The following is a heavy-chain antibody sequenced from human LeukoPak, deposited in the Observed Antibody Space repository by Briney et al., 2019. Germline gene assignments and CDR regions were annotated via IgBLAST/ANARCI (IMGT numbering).Heavy chain of an antibody. D-gene: IGHD6-6*01. CDR1: GGSITDNF. CDR3: ARGYSSSSEADY. V-gene: IGHV4-4*07. CDR2: IYTSGHT. J-gene: IGHJ4*02. Sequence: SETLSLTCSVSGGSITDNFWNWIRQPAGKGLEWIGRIYTSGHTNYNPSLKSRVTISVDTSKNQFSLKLSSVTAADTAVYYCARGYSSSSEADYWGQGTLVTVSS.